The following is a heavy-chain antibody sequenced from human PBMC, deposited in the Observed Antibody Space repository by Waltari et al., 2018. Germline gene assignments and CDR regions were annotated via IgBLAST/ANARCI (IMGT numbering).Heavy chain of an antibody. CDR2: IYHIGST. CDR3: ASAAAAGTKAGWFDP. D-gene: IGHD6-13*01. V-gene: IGHV4-38-2*01. J-gene: IGHJ5*02. Sequence: QVQLQESGPGLVKPSETLSLTCAVSGYSISSGYYWGWIRQPPGKGLEWIGSIYHIGSTYYTPSLKSRVTISVDTSKNQFSLKLSSVTAADTAVYYCASAAAAGTKAGWFDPWGQGTLVTVSS. CDR1: GYSISSGYY.